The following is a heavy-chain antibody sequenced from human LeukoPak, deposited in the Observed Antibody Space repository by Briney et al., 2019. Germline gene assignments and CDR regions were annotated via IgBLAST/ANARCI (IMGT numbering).Heavy chain of an antibody. CDR1: GGSISSGGYY. CDR3: ARGDDYYDGSGYFDY. Sequence: SSETLSLTCTVSGGSISSGGYYRSWIRQHPGKGLEWIGYIYYSGSTYYNPSLKSRVTISVDTSKNQFSLKLSSVTAADTAVYYCARGDDYYDGSGYFDYWGQGTLVTVSS. J-gene: IGHJ4*02. D-gene: IGHD3-22*01. V-gene: IGHV4-31*03. CDR2: IYYSGST.